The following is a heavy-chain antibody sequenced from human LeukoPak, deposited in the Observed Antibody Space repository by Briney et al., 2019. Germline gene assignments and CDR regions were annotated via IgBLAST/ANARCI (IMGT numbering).Heavy chain of an antibody. J-gene: IGHJ6*02. Sequence: GGSLRLSCAASGFTFSNAWMSWVRQAPGKGLEWVGRIKSKTDGGTTDYAAPVKGRFTIPRDDSKKTLYLQMNSLKTEDTALYYCTTRGSSGSNNYYYYGMDVWGQGTTVTVSS. CDR2: IKSKTDGGTT. CDR1: GFTFSNAW. D-gene: IGHD3-10*01. CDR3: TTRGSSGSNNYYYYGMDV. V-gene: IGHV3-15*01.